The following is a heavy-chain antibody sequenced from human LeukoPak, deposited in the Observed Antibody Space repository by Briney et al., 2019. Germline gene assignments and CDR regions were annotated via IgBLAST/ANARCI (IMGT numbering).Heavy chain of an antibody. J-gene: IGHJ4*02. D-gene: IGHD6-13*01. CDR2: IYHSGST. CDR1: GGSISSSNW. CDR3: ARDLATAGFQDH. V-gene: IGHV4-4*02. Sequence: SETLSLTCAVSGGSISSSNWWTWVRQPPGKGLEWIGEIYHSGSTNYNPSLKSRVTISVDKSKNQFSLKLSSVTAAATAVYYCARDLATAGFQDHWGQGTLVTVSS.